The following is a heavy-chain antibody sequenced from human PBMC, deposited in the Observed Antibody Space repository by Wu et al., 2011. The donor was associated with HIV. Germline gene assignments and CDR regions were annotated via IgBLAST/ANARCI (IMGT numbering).Heavy chain of an antibody. D-gene: IGHD1-14*01. Sequence: ISCKASGYVFTYLLDRLGAPEARERPGVYGPHLSPDSEPNTNPSFQGQVTMSADRSTNTAYLQWTSLKASDTAMYFCARQTTKSFDIWGQGTMVTVSS. CDR2: LSPDSEP. V-gene: IGHV5-51*01. CDR3: ARQTTKSFDI. CDR1: GYVFTYLL. J-gene: IGHJ3*02.